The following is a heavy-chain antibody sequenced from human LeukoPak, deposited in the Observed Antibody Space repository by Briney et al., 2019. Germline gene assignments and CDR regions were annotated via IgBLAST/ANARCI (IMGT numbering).Heavy chain of an antibody. V-gene: IGHV1-8*03. D-gene: IGHD3-3*01. Sequence: ASVKVSCKASGYTLTSYDINWVRQATGQGLEWMGWMNPNSGNTGYAQKFQGRVTITRNTSISTAYMELSSLRSEDTAVYYCARSYYDFWSGSLNWFDPWGQGTLVTVSS. CDR2: MNPNSGNT. CDR3: ARSYYDFWSGSLNWFDP. J-gene: IGHJ5*02. CDR1: GYTLTSYD.